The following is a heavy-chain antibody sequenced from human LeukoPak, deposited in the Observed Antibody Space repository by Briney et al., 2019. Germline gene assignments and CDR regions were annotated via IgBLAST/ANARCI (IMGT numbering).Heavy chain of an antibody. Sequence: GSLRLSCAASGFTFSTYWTSWVRQAPGKGLEWVANIKKDGSKKYYVDSVKGRFTISRDNAKNSLYLQMNSLRAEDTAVYYCASLNNDDYWGQGTLVTVSS. D-gene: IGHD1-1*01. CDR3: ASLNNDDY. CDR1: GFTFSTYW. J-gene: IGHJ4*02. V-gene: IGHV3-7*01. CDR2: IKKDGSKK.